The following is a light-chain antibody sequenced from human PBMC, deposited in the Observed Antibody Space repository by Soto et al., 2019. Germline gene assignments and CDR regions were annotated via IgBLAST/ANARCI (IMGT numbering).Light chain of an antibody. J-gene: IGLJ2*01. CDR2: GKN. V-gene: IGLV1-40*01. CDR1: SSNIGAGYD. CDR3: QSYDSSLSGQEV. Sequence: QSVLTQPPSVSGAPGQRVTVSCTGSSSNIGAGYDVHWYQQLPGTAPKLLIYGKNNRPSGVPDRFSGSKSGTSASLAITGLQAEDEADYYCQSYDSSLSGQEVFGGGTKLTVL.